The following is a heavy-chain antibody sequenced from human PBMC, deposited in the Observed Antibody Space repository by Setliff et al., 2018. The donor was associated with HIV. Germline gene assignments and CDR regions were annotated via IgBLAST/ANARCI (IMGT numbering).Heavy chain of an antibody. V-gene: IGHV1-18*01. J-gene: IGHJ4*02. CDR3: ARESRPYYFDY. CDR2: INTHSGYT. CDR1: GYTFNNYG. Sequence: ASVKVSCKASGYTFNNYGISWVRQAPGQGLEWMGWINTHSGYTNYAQNVQGRVTVTMDTSTSTAYMELRSLKSDDTAVYYCARESRPYYFDYWGQGTLVTVSS.